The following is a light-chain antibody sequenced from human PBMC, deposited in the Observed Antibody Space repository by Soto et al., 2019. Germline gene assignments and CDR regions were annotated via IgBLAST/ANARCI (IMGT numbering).Light chain of an antibody. J-gene: IGKJ2*01. Sequence: DIQMTQSPSTLSASLGDRVTIACRASQSIMNWVAWYQQKPGRVLNFLIYKASTLVSGGLSRFSASGSGTEFTLTISSLQPDDFATYYCQQYDSLYTFGQGTKVDIK. V-gene: IGKV1-5*03. CDR1: QSIMNW. CDR2: KAS. CDR3: QQYDSLYT.